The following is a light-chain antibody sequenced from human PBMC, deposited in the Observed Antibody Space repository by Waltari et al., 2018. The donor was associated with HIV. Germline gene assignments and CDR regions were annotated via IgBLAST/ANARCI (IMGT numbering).Light chain of an antibody. V-gene: IGLV1-44*01. Sequence: QSVLTQPPSASGAPGQRVTISCSGSRSNIGSNPVSWYQQLPGTAPKLLISSNSQRPSGVPDRFSGSKSGSSASLAISGLQSEDECQYFCGAWDDSLKGFMFGGGTQLTVL. CDR1: RSNIGSNP. J-gene: IGLJ3*02. CDR3: GAWDDSLKGFM. CDR2: SNS.